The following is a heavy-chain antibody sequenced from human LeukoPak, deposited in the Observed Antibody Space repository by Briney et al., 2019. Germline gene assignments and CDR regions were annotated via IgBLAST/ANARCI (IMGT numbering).Heavy chain of an antibody. CDR3: ASAGYSSPPAFDY. Sequence: NPSETLSLTCTVSGYSISSGYYWGWLRQPPGKGLEWIGIIYYSGSTYYNPSLKSRITISLDTSKNHFSLKLSSVTAADTAVYYCASAGYSSPPAFDYWGQGTLVTVST. CDR2: IYYSGST. V-gene: IGHV4-38-2*02. CDR1: GYSISSGYY. J-gene: IGHJ4*02. D-gene: IGHD6-13*01.